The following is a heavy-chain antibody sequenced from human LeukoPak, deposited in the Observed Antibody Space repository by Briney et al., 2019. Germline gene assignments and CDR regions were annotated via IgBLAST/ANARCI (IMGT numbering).Heavy chain of an antibody. CDR3: AKDAFRGVITPLDY. CDR1: GFTFSSYA. D-gene: IGHD3-10*01. V-gene: IGHV3-23*01. J-gene: IGHJ4*02. CDR2: IIGSGGST. Sequence: GGSLRLSCAASGFTFSSYAMSWVRQAPGKGLEWVSAIIGSGGSTYYAASVKGRFTISRDNSKNTLYLQINSLRAEDTAVYYCAKDAFRGVITPLDYWGQGTLVTVSS.